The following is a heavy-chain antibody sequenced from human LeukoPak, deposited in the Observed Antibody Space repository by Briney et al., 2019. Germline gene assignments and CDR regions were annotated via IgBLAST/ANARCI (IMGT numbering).Heavy chain of an antibody. Sequence: TSETLSLTCTVSGGSISSYYWSWIRQPPGKGLEWIGSIYYSGSTYYNPSLKSRVTISVDTSKNQFSLKLSSVTAADTAVYYCAPMTTVASFDYWGQGTLVTVSS. CDR1: GGSISSYY. CDR2: IYYSGST. D-gene: IGHD4-23*01. V-gene: IGHV4-59*05. J-gene: IGHJ4*02. CDR3: APMTTVASFDY.